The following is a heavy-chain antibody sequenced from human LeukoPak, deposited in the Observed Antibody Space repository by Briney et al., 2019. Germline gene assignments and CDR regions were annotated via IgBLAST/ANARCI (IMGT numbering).Heavy chain of an antibody. J-gene: IGHJ4*02. Sequence: SVKVSCKASGGTFSSYAISWVRQAPGQGLEWMGGIIPIFGTANYAQKFQGRVAITADESTSTAYMELSSLRSEDTAVYYCARDGSQGVSPFDYWGQGTLVTVSS. CDR1: GGTFSSYA. D-gene: IGHD5-12*01. CDR3: ARDGSQGVSPFDY. V-gene: IGHV1-69*13. CDR2: IIPIFGTA.